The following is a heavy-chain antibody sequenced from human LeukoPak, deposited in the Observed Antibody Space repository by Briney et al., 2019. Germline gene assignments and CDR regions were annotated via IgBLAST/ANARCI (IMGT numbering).Heavy chain of an antibody. CDR1: GGSFSGYY. CDR2: ISHSGST. J-gene: IGHJ3*02. CDR3: ARGLMGAGSSGAFDI. V-gene: IGHV4-34*01. D-gene: IGHD1-26*01. Sequence: SETLSLTCAVYGGSFSGYYWNWIRQPPGKGLEWIGEISHSGSTNYISSLKSRVTISIDTSKNHFSLKMSSVTAADTAVYYCARGLMGAGSSGAFDIWGQGTLVTVSS.